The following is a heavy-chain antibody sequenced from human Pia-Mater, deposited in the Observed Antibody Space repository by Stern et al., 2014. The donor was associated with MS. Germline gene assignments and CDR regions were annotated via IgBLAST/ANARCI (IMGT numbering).Heavy chain of an antibody. Sequence: VQLEESGSEFKKPGASAKVSCKASGYTFTRYSMIWVRQAPGQGLEWMGWINTQTGDSAYAQGFTGRFVFSLDTSVSTSFLQISSLKAEDTAVYYCAVVGTESFDSWGQGTLVTVSS. J-gene: IGHJ4*02. CDR2: INTQTGDS. CDR1: GYTFTRYS. CDR3: AVVGTESFDS. V-gene: IGHV7-4-1*02. D-gene: IGHD6-13*01.